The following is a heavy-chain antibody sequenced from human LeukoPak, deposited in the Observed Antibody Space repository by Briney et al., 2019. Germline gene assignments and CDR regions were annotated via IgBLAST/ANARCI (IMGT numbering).Heavy chain of an antibody. V-gene: IGHV3-21*01. CDR1: GFTFSSYG. CDR3: ARRYYDFWSGSNWFDP. Sequence: GRSLRLSCAASGFTFSSYGINWVRQAPGKGLEWVSFIGATSSYIYYADSVKGRFTISRDNAKNSLYLQMNSLRAEDTAVYYCARRYYDFWSGSNWFDPWGQGTLVTVSS. J-gene: IGHJ5*02. D-gene: IGHD3-3*01. CDR2: IGATSSYI.